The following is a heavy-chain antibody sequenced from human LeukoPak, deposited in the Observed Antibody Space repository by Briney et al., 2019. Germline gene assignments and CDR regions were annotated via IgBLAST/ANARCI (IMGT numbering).Heavy chain of an antibody. CDR2: IKQDGSEK. CDR1: GFTFSSYW. D-gene: IGHD3-22*01. CDR3: AKDPTHYRVWDYYETIGLSY. V-gene: IGHV3-7*03. J-gene: IGHJ4*02. Sequence: PGGSLRLSCAASGFTFSSYWMSWVRQAPGKGLEWVANIKQDGSEKYYVDSVKGRFTISRDNAKNSLYLQMNSLRAEDTALYYCAKDPTHYRVWDYYETIGLSYWGQGTLVTVSS.